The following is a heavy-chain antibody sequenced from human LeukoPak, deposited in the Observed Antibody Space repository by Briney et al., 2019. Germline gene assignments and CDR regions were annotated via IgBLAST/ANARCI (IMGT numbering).Heavy chain of an antibody. Sequence: ASVKVSCKASGYTFTGYYMHWVRQAPGQGLEWMGRINPNSGGTNYAQKFQGRVTTTRDTSISTAYMELSRLRSDDTAVYYCARDHLVNAYCGGDCSDFDYWGQGTLVTVSS. J-gene: IGHJ4*02. CDR1: GYTFTGYY. CDR2: INPNSGGT. D-gene: IGHD2-21*02. V-gene: IGHV1-2*06. CDR3: ARDHLVNAYCGGDCSDFDY.